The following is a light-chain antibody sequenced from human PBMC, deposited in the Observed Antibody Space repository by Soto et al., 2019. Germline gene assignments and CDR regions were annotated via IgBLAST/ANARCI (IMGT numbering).Light chain of an antibody. Sequence: EIVLTQSPGTLSLSPGDGITLSCRASQSISSIYFAWYQQKRGQAPRLLIYGASSRAPGIPDRFRGSGAGTDFPLTISRLEPDDFAVYYCEYYGSSPRTFGQGTKVEIK. J-gene: IGKJ1*01. CDR2: GAS. CDR3: EYYGSSPRT. CDR1: QSISSIY. V-gene: IGKV3-20*01.